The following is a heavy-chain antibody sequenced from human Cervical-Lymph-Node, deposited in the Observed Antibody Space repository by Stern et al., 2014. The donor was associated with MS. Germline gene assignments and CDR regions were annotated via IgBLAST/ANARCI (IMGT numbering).Heavy chain of an antibody. CDR1: GFTFSDYY. CDR2: IRTKAQSYST. D-gene: IGHD1-26*01. V-gene: IGHV3-72*01. Sequence: EVQLVESGGGLVQPGGSLRLSCAASGFTFSDYYMDWVRQAPGQGLEWVGRIRTKAQSYSTDYAASVKGRFTISRDDSKDSLYLQMNSLKTEDTALYYCARDLSWSYEYWGQGTPVSVSS. CDR3: ARDLSWSYEY. J-gene: IGHJ4*02.